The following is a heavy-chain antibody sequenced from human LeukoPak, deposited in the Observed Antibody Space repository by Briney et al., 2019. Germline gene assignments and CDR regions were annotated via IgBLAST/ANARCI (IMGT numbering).Heavy chain of an antibody. V-gene: IGHV3-23*01. Sequence: PGGSLRLSCAASGFTFSSYAMSWVRQAPAKGLEWVSAISGSGSTIYYADSVKGRFTISRDNAKNSLYLQMNSLRAEDTAVYYCARDRATDYWGQGTLVTVSS. CDR2: ISGSGSTI. J-gene: IGHJ4*02. CDR3: ARDRATDY. CDR1: GFTFSSYA.